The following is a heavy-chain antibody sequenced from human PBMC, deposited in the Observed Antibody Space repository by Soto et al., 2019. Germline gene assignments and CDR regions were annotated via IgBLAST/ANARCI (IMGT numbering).Heavy chain of an antibody. Sequence: QVQLVQSGAEVKKPGASVKVSCKASGYTFTTYEINWVRQVPGQGLEWMGWMSPSSGNTGYVDQFRGRVTMTSNPSMATAYMELSSLRSEDTAVYYCARVGGQLFGDHGMDGWGQGTKVTVSS. CDR1: GYTFTTYE. V-gene: IGHV1-8*01. CDR3: ARVGGQLFGDHGMDG. J-gene: IGHJ6*02. CDR2: MSPSSGNT. D-gene: IGHD3-10*01.